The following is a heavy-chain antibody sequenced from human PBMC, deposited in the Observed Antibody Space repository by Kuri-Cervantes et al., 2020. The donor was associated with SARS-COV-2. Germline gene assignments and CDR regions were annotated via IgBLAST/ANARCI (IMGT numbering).Heavy chain of an antibody. CDR2: INAGNGNT. J-gene: IGHJ4*02. CDR1: GYTFTSYA. D-gene: IGHD3-10*01. V-gene: IGHV1-3*01. CDR3: ARIGWFGELSSPQVDY. Sequence: ASVKVSCKASGYTFTSYAMHWVRQAPGQRLEWMGWINAGNGNTKYSQKFQGRVTITRDTSASTAYMELSSLRSEDTAVYYCARIGWFGELSSPQVDYWGQGTLVTVSS.